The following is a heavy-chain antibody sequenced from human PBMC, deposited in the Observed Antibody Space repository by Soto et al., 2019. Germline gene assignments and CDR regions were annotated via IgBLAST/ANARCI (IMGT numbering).Heavy chain of an antibody. J-gene: IGHJ4*02. CDR3: ATGSGNGSGY. D-gene: IGHD3-10*01. V-gene: IGHV3-48*02. CDR1: GFTFSTHT. Sequence: EVQLVASGGSLVQPGGSLRLSCAASGFTFSTHTMNWVRQAPGKGLEWLSYISSGSRTIYYADSVMGRFTISRDNAQNSLYLQMHSLRDEDTAVYYCATGSGNGSGYWGQGTLVTVSS. CDR2: ISSGSRTI.